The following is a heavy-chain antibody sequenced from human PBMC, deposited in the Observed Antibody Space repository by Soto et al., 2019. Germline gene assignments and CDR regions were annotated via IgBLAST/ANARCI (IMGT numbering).Heavy chain of an antibody. CDR3: AGHGVGFWSGGLKKPFDY. D-gene: IGHD3-3*01. CDR1: GYSFTDYW. Sequence: EVQLVQSGAEVKEPGESLKISCKGSGYSFTDYWIGWVRQMPGKGLEWMGIIYPGDSDTRYSPSFQGQVTISADKSISTAYLQWSSLKASDSAMFYCAGHGVGFWSGGLKKPFDYWGQGTLLTVSS. V-gene: IGHV5-51*01. J-gene: IGHJ4*02. CDR2: IYPGDSDT.